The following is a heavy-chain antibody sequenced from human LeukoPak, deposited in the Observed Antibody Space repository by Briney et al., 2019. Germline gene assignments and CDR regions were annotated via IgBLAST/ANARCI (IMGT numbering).Heavy chain of an antibody. CDR3: ARHETHPFDY. J-gene: IGHJ4*02. Sequence: PSETLSLTCTVAGGSISRYSWSWIRQPPGKGLEWIEYIYYSGSTNYNPSLKSRVTISVDTSKNQFSLKLSSVTAADTAVYYCARHETHPFDYWGQGTLVTVSS. CDR2: IYYSGST. CDR1: GGSISRYS. V-gene: IGHV4-59*01.